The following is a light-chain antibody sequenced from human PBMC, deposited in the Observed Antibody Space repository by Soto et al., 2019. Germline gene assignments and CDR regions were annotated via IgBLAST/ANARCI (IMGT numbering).Light chain of an antibody. CDR3: QQNYRSPPWT. J-gene: IGKJ1*01. Sequence: DIPMTQSPSSLSASVGDRVTITCRASQSIRIFLNWYQQKPGKAPRLLIYAASSLQSGVPSRFSGSGSETAFTLTISSLQPEDFATYYCQQNYRSPPWTFGQGTRVEIK. CDR1: QSIRIF. V-gene: IGKV1-39*01. CDR2: AAS.